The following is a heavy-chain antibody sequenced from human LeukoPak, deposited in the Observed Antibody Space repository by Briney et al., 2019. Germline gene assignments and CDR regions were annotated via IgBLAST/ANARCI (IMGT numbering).Heavy chain of an antibody. CDR3: ERDVNYYGSGGD. Sequence: GGSLRLSCAASGFTFSSYSMNWVRQAPGKGLEWVSSISSSSSYIYYADSVKGRFTISRDNAKNSLYLQMNSLRAEDTAVYYCERDVNYYGSGGDWGQGTLVTVSS. CDR2: ISSSSSYI. V-gene: IGHV3-21*01. CDR1: GFTFSSYS. J-gene: IGHJ4*02. D-gene: IGHD3-10*01.